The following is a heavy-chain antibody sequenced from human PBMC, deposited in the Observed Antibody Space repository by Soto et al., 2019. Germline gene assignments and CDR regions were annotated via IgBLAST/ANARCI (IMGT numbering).Heavy chain of an antibody. V-gene: IGHV3-21*01. D-gene: IGHD3-3*01. J-gene: IGHJ6*02. CDR1: GFTFSSYS. Sequence: GGSLRLSCAASGFTFSSYSMNWFRQAPGKGLEWVSSISSSSSYIYYADSVKGRFTISRDNAKNSLYLQMNSLRAEDTAVYYCARDRYNRMYYDFWSGTDGGMDVWGQGTTVTVSS. CDR2: ISSSSSYI. CDR3: ARDRYNRMYYDFWSGTDGGMDV.